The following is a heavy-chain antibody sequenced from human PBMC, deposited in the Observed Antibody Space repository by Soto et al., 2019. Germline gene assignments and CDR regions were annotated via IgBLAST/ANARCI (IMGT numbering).Heavy chain of an antibody. Sequence: GGSVRRSCAASGFTFKNYWMNWVRQAAGKGLEWMANIKQDGSETKYVDSVKGRFTISRDNTKKSLYLQMRRLRAEDTALYYCVRGHPTPGRESWGQGT. V-gene: IGHV3-7*03. D-gene: IGHD7-27*01. CDR2: IKQDGSET. CDR3: VRGHPTPGRES. J-gene: IGHJ5*02. CDR1: GFTFKNYW.